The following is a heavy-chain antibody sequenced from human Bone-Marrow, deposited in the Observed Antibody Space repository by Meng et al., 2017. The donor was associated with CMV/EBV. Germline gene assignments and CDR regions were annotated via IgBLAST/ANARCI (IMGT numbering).Heavy chain of an antibody. CDR2: IIPILGIA. D-gene: IGHD3-3*01. CDR1: SYT. V-gene: IGHV1-69*02. J-gene: IGHJ5*02. CDR3: ARTRLDYDFWSGYSTGQSDP. Sequence: SYTISWVRQAPGQGLEWMGRIIPILGIANYAQKFQGRVTITADKSTSTAYMELSSLRSEDTAVYYCARTRLDYDFWSGYSTGQSDPWGQGTLVTVSS.